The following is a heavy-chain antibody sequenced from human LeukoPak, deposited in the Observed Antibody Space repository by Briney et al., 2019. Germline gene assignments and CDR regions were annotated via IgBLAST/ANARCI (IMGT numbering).Heavy chain of an antibody. J-gene: IGHJ3*02. V-gene: IGHV4-30-2*03. D-gene: IGHD2-8*01. CDR3: ARHNGSSDAFDI. Sequence: SETLSLTCTVSGDSISSGGYYWSWIRQPPGKGLEWIGYIYHTGSTYYNPSLKSRVTISVDTSKNQFSLKLSSVTAADTAVYYCARHNGSSDAFDIWGQGTMVTVSS. CDR1: GDSISSGGYY. CDR2: IYHTGST.